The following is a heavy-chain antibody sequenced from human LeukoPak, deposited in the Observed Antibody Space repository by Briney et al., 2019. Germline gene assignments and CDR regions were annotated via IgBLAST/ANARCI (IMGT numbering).Heavy chain of an antibody. CDR1: GGSFSGYY. CDR3: ARRLQLVGWFDP. V-gene: IGHV4-34*01. Sequence: PSETLSLTCAVYGGSFSGYYWSWIRQPPGKGLEWIGEINHSGSTNYNPSLKSRVTIPVDTSKNQFSLKLSSVTAADTAVYYCARRLQLVGWFDPWGQGTLVTVSS. D-gene: IGHD2-15*01. J-gene: IGHJ5*02. CDR2: INHSGST.